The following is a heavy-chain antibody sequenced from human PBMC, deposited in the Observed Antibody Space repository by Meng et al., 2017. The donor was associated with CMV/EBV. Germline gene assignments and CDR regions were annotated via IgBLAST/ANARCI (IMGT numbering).Heavy chain of an antibody. J-gene: IGHJ4*02. CDR1: GGSFSGYY. D-gene: IGHD3-10*01. Sequence: QVHLHEWGAGLLKPSETLSLTCAVYGGSFSGYYWSWIRQPPGKGLEWIGEINHSGSTNYNPSLQSRVTISVDTSKNQFSLKLSSVTAADTAVYYCARESMVRGEDWGQGTLVTVSS. CDR3: ARESMVRGED. CDR2: INHSGST. V-gene: IGHV4-34*01.